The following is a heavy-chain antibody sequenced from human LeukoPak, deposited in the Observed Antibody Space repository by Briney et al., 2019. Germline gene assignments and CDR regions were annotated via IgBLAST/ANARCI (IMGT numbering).Heavy chain of an antibody. CDR2: FVPEDGET. J-gene: IGHJ4*02. Sequence: EASVKVSCKVSGYTLTELSMHWVRQAPGKGLEWMGGFVPEDGETIYAQKFQGRVTMTEDTSTDTAYMELSSLRSEDTAVYYCATSNGYYDSSGSFGPLDYWGREPWSPSPQ. V-gene: IGHV1-24*01. D-gene: IGHD3-22*01. CDR3: ATSNGYYDSSGSFGPLDY. CDR1: GYTLTELS.